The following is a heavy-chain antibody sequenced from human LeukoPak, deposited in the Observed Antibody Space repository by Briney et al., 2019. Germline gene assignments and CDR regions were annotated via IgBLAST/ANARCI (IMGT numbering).Heavy chain of an antibody. V-gene: IGHV4-31*03. J-gene: IGHJ4*02. Sequence: SETLSLTCTVSGGFISSGGYYWSWIRQLPGKGLEWIGYIYYSGSTNYNPSLKSRVTISVDTSKNQFSLRLRSVTAADTAVYYCARTSIVVVVAAPYYFDYWGQGTLVTVSS. D-gene: IGHD2-15*01. CDR3: ARTSIVVVVAAPYYFDY. CDR2: IYYSGST. CDR1: GGFISSGGYY.